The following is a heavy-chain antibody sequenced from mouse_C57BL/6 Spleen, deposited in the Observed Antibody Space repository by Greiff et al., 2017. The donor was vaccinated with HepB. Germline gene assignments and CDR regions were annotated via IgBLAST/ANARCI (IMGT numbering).Heavy chain of an antibody. J-gene: IGHJ2*01. CDR2: INPYNGDT. V-gene: IGHV1-20*01. CDR3: ARSLITTVVAFDY. Sequence: EVQGVESGPELVKPGDSVKISCKASGYSFTGYFMNWVMQSHGKSLEWIGRINPYNGDTFYNQKFKGKATLTVDKSSSTAHMELRSLTSEDSAVYNCARSLITTVVAFDYWGQGTTLTVSS. CDR1: GYSFTGYF. D-gene: IGHD1-1*01.